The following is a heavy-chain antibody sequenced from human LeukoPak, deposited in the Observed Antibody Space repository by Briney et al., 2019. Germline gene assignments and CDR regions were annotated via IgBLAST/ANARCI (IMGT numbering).Heavy chain of an antibody. J-gene: IGHJ4*02. CDR2: IKQDGSEK. CDR3: ARGGWYSEY. CDR1: GLTFTDYW. D-gene: IGHD6-19*01. V-gene: IGHV3-7*01. Sequence: PGGSLRLSCAASGLTFTDYWMSWVRQAPGKGLEWVANIKQDGSEKNYVDSVTGRFTISRDNAKNSLYLQMNSLRAEDTAVYYCARGGWYSEYWGQGTMVTVSS.